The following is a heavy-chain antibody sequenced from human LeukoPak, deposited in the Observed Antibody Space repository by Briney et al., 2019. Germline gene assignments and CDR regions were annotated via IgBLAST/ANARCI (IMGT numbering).Heavy chain of an antibody. CDR3: ARDLYTTIFY. V-gene: IGHV1-2*02. CDR2: INPKSGGT. J-gene: IGHJ4*02. CDR1: GNTFSGDY. Sequence: GASVKVSCRTSGNTFSGDYIHWVRQAPGQGLEWMGCINPKSGGTTYTQKFQGRVTLTRDTSISTVYMELSSLRFDDTAVYYCARDLYTTIFYWGQGTPVTVSS. D-gene: IGHD5-18*01.